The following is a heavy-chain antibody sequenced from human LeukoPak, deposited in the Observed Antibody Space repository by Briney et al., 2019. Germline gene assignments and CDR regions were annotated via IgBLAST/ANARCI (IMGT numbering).Heavy chain of an antibody. CDR2: MNPNSGNT. CDR3: ARDGDYGDYFDY. V-gene: IGHV1-8*01. Sequence: GASVKVSCKASGYTFTSYDINWVRQATGQGLEWMGWMNPNSGNTGYAQTFQGRVTMTRDTSMSTAYMDLSSLRSDDTAVYYCARDGDYGDYFDYCGQGTLVTVSS. D-gene: IGHD4-17*01. CDR1: GYTFTSYD. J-gene: IGHJ4*02.